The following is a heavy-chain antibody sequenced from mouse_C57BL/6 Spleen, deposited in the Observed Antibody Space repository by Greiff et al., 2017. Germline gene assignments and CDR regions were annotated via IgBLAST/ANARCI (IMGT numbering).Heavy chain of an antibody. CDR2: IRNKANGYTT. Sequence: EVKLVESGGGLVQPGGSLSLSCAASGFTFTDYYMSWVRQPPGKALEWLGFIRNKANGYTTEYSASVKGRFTISRDNSQSILYLQMNALRAEDSATYYCARYNGYGARDYWGQGTSVTVSS. V-gene: IGHV7-3*01. D-gene: IGHD2-2*01. CDR3: ARYNGYGARDY. CDR1: GFTFTDYY. J-gene: IGHJ4*01.